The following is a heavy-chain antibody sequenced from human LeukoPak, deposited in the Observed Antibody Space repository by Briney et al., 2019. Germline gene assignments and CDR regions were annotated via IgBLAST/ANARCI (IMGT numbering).Heavy chain of an antibody. D-gene: IGHD3-10*01. CDR3: ARVVRRLLWFGELLYFDY. CDR2: IKQDGSEK. J-gene: IGHJ4*02. Sequence: ETLSLTCAVYGGSFSGYYWSWVRQAPGKGLEWVAKIKQDGSEKYYVDSVKGRFTISRDNAKNSLYLQMNSLRAEDTAVYYCARVVRRLLWFGELLYFDYWGQGTLVTVSS. CDR1: GGSFSGYY. V-gene: IGHV3-7*01.